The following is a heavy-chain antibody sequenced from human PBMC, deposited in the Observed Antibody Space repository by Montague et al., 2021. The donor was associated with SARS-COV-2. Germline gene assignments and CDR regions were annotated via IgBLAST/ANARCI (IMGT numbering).Heavy chain of an antibody. D-gene: IGHD2-2*02. CDR1: GFTFDGDA. V-gene: IGHV3-9*01. Sequence: SRRLSWAASGFTFDGDAVHWVRQAPGTGLERVSGISWNSGSIGYGDSVKGRFTISRDNAKNSLYLQMNSLRAEDTALYYCAKLGSYTDYWGQGTLVTVFS. J-gene: IGHJ4*02. CDR2: ISWNSGSI. CDR3: AKLGSYTDY.